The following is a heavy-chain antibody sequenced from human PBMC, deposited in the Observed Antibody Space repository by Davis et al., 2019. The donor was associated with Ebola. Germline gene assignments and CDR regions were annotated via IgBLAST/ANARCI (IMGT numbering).Heavy chain of an antibody. CDR3: ARAVSPTSDYYMDV. J-gene: IGHJ6*03. Sequence: AASVKVSCKASGYTFTGYYIHWVRQAPGQGLEWMGWINPKSGGTKYAQKFQDWVTMTRDTSISTAYVELSGLTSDDTALYSCARAVSPTSDYYMDVWGKGTAVTVSS. D-gene: IGHD5/OR15-5a*01. V-gene: IGHV1-2*04. CDR2: INPKSGGT. CDR1: GYTFTGYY.